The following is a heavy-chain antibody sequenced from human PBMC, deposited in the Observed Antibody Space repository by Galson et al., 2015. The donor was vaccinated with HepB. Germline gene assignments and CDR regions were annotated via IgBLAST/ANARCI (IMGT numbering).Heavy chain of an antibody. D-gene: IGHD2-21*01. CDR1: GFTFNTYA. CDR3: ARGVRGECCNELEH. V-gene: IGHV3-23*01. Sequence: SLRLSCAASGFTFNTYAMTWVRQAPGKGLEWISCITGNGGATLYPDSVKGRFTVSRDSAKSTVYLQMDSLRAEDTAVYFCARGVRGECCNELEHWGQGVLVTVSS. J-gene: IGHJ4*02. CDR2: ITGNGGAT.